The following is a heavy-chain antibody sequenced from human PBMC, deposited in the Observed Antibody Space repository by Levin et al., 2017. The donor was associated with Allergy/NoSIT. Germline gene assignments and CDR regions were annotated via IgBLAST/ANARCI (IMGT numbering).Heavy chain of an antibody. CDR3: ARGPPYYDFWSGWVDY. D-gene: IGHD3-3*01. V-gene: IGHV3-48*01. J-gene: IGHJ4*02. Sequence: LSLTCAASGFTFSSYSMNWVRQAPGKGLEWVSYISSSSSTIYYADSVKGRFTISRDNAKNSLYLQMNSLRAEDTAVYYCARGPPYYDFWSGWVDYWGQGTLVTVSS. CDR1: GFTFSSYS. CDR2: ISSSSSTI.